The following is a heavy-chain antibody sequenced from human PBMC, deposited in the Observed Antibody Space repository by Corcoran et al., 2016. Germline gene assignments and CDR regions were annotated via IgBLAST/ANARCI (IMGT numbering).Heavy chain of an antibody. CDR3: ARVLSLLYFDY. V-gene: IGHV3-53*01. CDR1: GFTVSSNY. CDR2: IYSGGST. J-gene: IGHJ4*02. D-gene: IGHD3-10*01. Sequence: EVQLVESGGGLIQPGGSLRLSCAASGFTVSSNYMSWVRQAPGKGLEWVSVIYSGGSTYYADSVKGRFPISRDNSKNTLYLQMNSLRAEDTAVYYCARVLSLLYFDYWGQGTLVTVSS.